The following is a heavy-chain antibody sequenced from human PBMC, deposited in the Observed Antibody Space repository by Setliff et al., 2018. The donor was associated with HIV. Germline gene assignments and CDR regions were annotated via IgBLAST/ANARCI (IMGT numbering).Heavy chain of an antibody. Sequence: LRLSCAASGFNVNNKYMSWVRQAPGKGLEWVSVIYAGGSTYYADSVKGRFTISRDNSKNTLYVQMNSLRADDTAVYYCAKLQEGHVYSHYDSWGQGTLVTVSS. CDR1: GFNVNNKY. CDR2: IYAGGST. CDR3: AKLQEGHVYSHYDS. J-gene: IGHJ4*02. V-gene: IGHV3-66*02. D-gene: IGHD2-21*01.